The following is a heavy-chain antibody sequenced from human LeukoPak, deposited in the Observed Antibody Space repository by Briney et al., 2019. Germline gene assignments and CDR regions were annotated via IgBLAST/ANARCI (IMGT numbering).Heavy chain of an antibody. CDR2: IWYDGSNK. J-gene: IGHJ4*02. V-gene: IGHV3-33*06. CDR1: GFTFSSYG. Sequence: GRSLRLSCAASGFTFSSYGMHWVRQAPGKGLEWVAVIWYDGSNKYYADSVKGRFTISRDNSKNTLYLQMNSLRAEDTAVYYCAKDSRAKPFDYWGQGTLVTVSS. CDR3: AKDSRAKPFDY.